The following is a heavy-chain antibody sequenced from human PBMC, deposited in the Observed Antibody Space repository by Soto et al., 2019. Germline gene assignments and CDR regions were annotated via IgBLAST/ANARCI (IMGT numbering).Heavy chain of an antibody. V-gene: IGHV1-3*01. D-gene: IGHD3-10*01. J-gene: IGHJ6*02. Sequence: ASVKVSCKASGYPLTKYPIHWVRQAPGERLEWMGWIGAGSGNRRFSQKFQDRVTMTRDTPASTAYMELSSLRSEDTAVYYCARGSQWSSSLLASYYYGMDVWGQGTTVTVSS. CDR1: GYPLTKYP. CDR2: IGAGSGNR. CDR3: ARGSQWSSSLLASYYYGMDV.